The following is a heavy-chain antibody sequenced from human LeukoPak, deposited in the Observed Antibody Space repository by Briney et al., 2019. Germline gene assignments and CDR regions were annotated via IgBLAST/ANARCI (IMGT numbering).Heavy chain of an antibody. CDR2: INPNSGVT. CDR3: ARDPVSTSFDP. J-gene: IGHJ5*02. V-gene: IGHV1-2*02. Sequence: ASVKVSCKASGYTFTVYYIHWVRQAPGQGLEWMGLINPNSGVTNYAQKFQGRVTMTRDTSISTDYMELSSLISADTAVYSCARDPVSTSFDPWGPGKLVTVSS. CDR1: GYTFTVYY.